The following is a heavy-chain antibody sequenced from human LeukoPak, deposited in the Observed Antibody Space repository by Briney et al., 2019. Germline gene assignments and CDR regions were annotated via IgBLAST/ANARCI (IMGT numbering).Heavy chain of an antibody. D-gene: IGHD1-26*01. CDR3: AREFVQGSSLPYFDY. V-gene: IGHV4-4*02. CDR2: IHHSGST. Sequence: PSETLSLTCTVSGGSISSSHWWGCVRQPPGKGLEWVGEIHHSGSTISNPSLKSRVTISEDKSKNQFSLRLNSVTAADTAVYYCAREFVQGSSLPYFDYWGQGTLVTVSS. CDR1: GGSISSSHW. J-gene: IGHJ4*02.